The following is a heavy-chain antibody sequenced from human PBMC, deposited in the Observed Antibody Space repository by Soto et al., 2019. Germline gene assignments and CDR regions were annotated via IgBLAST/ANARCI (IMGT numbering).Heavy chain of an antibody. CDR2: VYYSGNT. CDR1: GGSISNYY. J-gene: IGHJ3*02. V-gene: IGHV4-59*01. Sequence: PSETLSLTCTISGGSISNYYWTWIRQTPGKGLEWIGYVYYSGNTNYNPSLKSRVSISVDMSKNQFSLELSSVTAADTAMYYCAREVGTDVGGLGFYYSFDIWGPGTKVTVSS. D-gene: IGHD5-18*01. CDR3: AREVGTDVGGLGFYYSFDI.